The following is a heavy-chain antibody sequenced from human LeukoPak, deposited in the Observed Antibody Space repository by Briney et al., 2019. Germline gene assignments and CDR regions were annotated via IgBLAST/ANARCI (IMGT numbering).Heavy chain of an antibody. CDR3: ARDNQGSMDY. V-gene: IGHV3-21*01. Sequence: GGSLRLSCAASGFTFSSYSMNWVRQAPGKGLEWVSSISSSSSYIYYADPVKGRFTISRDNAKNSLYLQMNSLRAEDTAVYYCARDNQGSMDYWGQGTLVTVSS. CDR1: GFTFSSYS. J-gene: IGHJ4*02. CDR2: ISSSSSYI. D-gene: IGHD3-10*01.